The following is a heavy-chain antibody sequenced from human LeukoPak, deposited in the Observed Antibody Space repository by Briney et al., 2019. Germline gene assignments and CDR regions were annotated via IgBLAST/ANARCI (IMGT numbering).Heavy chain of an antibody. Sequence: GRSLRLSCAASGFTFSSYAMHWVRQAPGKGLEWVAVISYDGNNKYYADSVKGRFTISRDNSKSTLYLQMNSLRAEDTAVYYCAGEQWQSYYFDYWGQGTLVTVSS. V-gene: IGHV3-30-3*01. J-gene: IGHJ4*02. CDR2: ISYDGNNK. CDR3: AGEQWQSYYFDY. D-gene: IGHD6-19*01. CDR1: GFTFSSYA.